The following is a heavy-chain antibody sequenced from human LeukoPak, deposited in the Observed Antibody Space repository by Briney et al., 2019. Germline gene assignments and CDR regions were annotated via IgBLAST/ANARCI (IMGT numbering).Heavy chain of an antibody. CDR2: IYYSGST. D-gene: IGHD3-22*01. V-gene: IGHV4-39*01. J-gene: IGHJ4*02. CDR1: GGSISSGGYY. Sequence: SETLSLTCTVSGGSISSGGYYWGWIRQPPGKGLEWIGSIYYSGSTYYNPSLKSRVTISVDTSKNQFSLKLSSVTAADTAVYYCARTRGTYYYDSSGPTVDYWGQGTLVTVSS. CDR3: ARTRGTYYYDSSGPTVDY.